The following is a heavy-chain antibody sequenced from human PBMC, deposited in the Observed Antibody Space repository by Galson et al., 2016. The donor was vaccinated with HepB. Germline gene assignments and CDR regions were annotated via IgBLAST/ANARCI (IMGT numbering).Heavy chain of an antibody. D-gene: IGHD5-24*01. J-gene: IGHJ6*02. Sequence: SVKVSCKASAYMFINNGFSWVRQAPGQGLEWMGWISSYNDNTNYAQKFQGRVTMTTDTSTSTAYMELRSLRSDDTAVYYCVRTDLRDEYNHYGMDVWGQGTTVIVSS. CDR3: VRTDLRDEYNHYGMDV. CDR2: ISSYNDNT. CDR1: AYMFINNG. V-gene: IGHV1-18*01.